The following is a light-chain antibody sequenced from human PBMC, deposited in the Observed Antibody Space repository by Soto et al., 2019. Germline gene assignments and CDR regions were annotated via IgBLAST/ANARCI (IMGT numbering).Light chain of an antibody. CDR2: EVS. Sequence: QLVLTQPASVSGSPGQSITISCTGTSSDFGGFNYVSWYQHHPGKAPKLMIFEVSNRPSGVSNRFSGSKSGNTASLTISGLQAEDEADYYCTSYTNSNTYVFGTGTKLTVL. J-gene: IGLJ1*01. CDR3: TSYTNSNTYV. V-gene: IGLV2-14*01. CDR1: SSDFGGFNY.